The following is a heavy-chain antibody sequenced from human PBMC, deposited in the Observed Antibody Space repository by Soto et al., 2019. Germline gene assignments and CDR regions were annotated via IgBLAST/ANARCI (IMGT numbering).Heavy chain of an antibody. CDR1: GFTFSNNG. Sequence: QVQLVESGGGVVQPGRSLRLSCVASGFTFSNNGIHWVRQAPGKGLEWVAVISSDGSKKYYADSVKGRFTISRDNSKNTLYLQMNSLGAEDTAVYYCAMDLYGGSSRFDYWGQGTLVTVSS. CDR2: ISSDGSKK. D-gene: IGHD2-15*01. CDR3: AMDLYGGSSRFDY. V-gene: IGHV3-30*03. J-gene: IGHJ4*02.